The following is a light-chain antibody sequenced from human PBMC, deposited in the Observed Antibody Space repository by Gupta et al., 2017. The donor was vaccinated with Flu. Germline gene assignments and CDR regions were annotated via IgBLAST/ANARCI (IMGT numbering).Light chain of an antibody. Sequence: SYELTQPPSVSVSPGQTASITCSGDQLEDKDTCWYQQRPGQSPVMVIYHDNKRPSGIPGRFSGSNSGNTATLTISGTQEMEEADYYCQAGDSNCLNVFGTGTKVTVL. CDR2: HDN. CDR3: QAGDSNCLNV. CDR1: QLEDKD. J-gene: IGLJ1*01. V-gene: IGLV3-1*01.